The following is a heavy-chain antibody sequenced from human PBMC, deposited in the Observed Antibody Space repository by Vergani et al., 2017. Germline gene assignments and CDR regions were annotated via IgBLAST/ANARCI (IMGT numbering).Heavy chain of an antibody. V-gene: IGHV3-11*06. CDR2: ISSSSSYT. CDR3: AREGYLRLGGLSLHYYGMDV. D-gene: IGHD3-16*02. J-gene: IGHJ6*02. Sequence: QVQLVESGGGLVKPGGSLRLSCAASGFTFSDYYMSWIRQAPGKGLEWVSYISSSSSYTNYADSVKGRFTISRDNAKNSLYLQMNSLRAEDTAVYYCAREGYLRLGGLSLHYYGMDVWGQGTTVTVSS. CDR1: GFTFSDYY.